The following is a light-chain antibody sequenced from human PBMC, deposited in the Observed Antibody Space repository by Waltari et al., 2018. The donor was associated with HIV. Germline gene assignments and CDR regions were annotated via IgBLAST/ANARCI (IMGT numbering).Light chain of an antibody. CDR2: DVS. V-gene: IGLV2-23*02. CDR3: CSYAGSSTFWV. Sequence: QSALPHPPSVSGSPGQSITISCTGPSSDVGGSNYVSWYQQNPGKAPQLMIYDVSMRPSGVSNRFSGSKSGNTASLTISGLQAEDEADYYCCSYAGSSTFWVFGGGTKLTVL. CDR1: SSDVGGSNY. J-gene: IGLJ3*02.